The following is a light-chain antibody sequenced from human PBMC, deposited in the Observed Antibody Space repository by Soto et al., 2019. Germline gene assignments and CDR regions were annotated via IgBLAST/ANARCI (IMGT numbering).Light chain of an antibody. V-gene: IGKV3-15*01. J-gene: IGKJ1*01. CDR2: GAS. CDR1: RSGRSN. CDR3: QQYSNWPPGT. Sequence: EIVVTPSPAPLSVSPGERATLSCRASRSGRSNLAWYQQKPGQAPRILIYGASTRANGSPARFSGSGSGTEFTLTISSLQSEDFAVYYCQQYSNWPPGTFGQGTKVDIK.